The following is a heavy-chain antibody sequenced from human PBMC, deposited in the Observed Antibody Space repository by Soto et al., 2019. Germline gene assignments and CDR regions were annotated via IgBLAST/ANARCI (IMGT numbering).Heavy chain of an antibody. D-gene: IGHD6-19*01. V-gene: IGHV3-23*01. CDR3: AKDGNYSGWYGRGWFDP. J-gene: IGHJ5*02. CDR1: GFTFSSYA. Sequence: EVQLLESGGGLVQPGGSLRLSCAASGFTFSSYAMSWVRQAPGKGLEWVSAISGSGGSTYYADSVKGRFTISRDNSKNTLYLQMNSLRAEDTAVYYCAKDGNYSGWYGRGWFDPWGQGTLVTVSS. CDR2: ISGSGGST.